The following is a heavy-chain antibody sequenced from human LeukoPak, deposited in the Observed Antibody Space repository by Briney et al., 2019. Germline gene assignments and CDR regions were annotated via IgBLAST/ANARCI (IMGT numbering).Heavy chain of an antibody. CDR3: ARGVYTAAAQYGY. CDR2: IYYSGTT. D-gene: IGHD6-13*01. J-gene: IGHJ4*02. CDR1: GGSISSYY. Sequence: TSETLSLTCTVSGGSISSYYWSWIRQPPGKGLEWIGYIYYSGTTNYNPSLKSQVTISVDTSKNQFSLKLSSVTAADTAVYYCARGVYTAAAQYGYWGQGTLVTVSS. V-gene: IGHV4-59*01.